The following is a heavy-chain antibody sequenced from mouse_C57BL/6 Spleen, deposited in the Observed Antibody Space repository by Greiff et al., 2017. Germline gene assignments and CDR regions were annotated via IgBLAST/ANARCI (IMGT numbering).Heavy chain of an antibody. CDR2: ISYDGSN. Sequence: EVKLQESGPGLVKPSQSLSLTCSVTGYSITSGYYWNWIRQFPGNKLEWMGYISYDGSNNYNPSLKNRISITRDTSKNQFFLKLNSVTTEDTATYYCARDGYEGAMDYWGQGTSVTVSS. V-gene: IGHV3-6*01. CDR3: ARDGYEGAMDY. CDR1: GYSITSGYY. J-gene: IGHJ4*01. D-gene: IGHD2-2*01.